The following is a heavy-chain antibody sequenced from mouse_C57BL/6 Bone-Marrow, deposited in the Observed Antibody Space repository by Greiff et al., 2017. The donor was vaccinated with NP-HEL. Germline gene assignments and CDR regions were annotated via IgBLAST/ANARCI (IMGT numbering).Heavy chain of an antibody. CDR3: ASRFAY. Sequence: VKLMESGPELVKPGASVKISCKASGYAFSSSWMNWVKQRPGKGLEWIGRIYPGDGDTNYNGKFKGKATLTADKSSSTAYMQLSSLTSEDSAVYFCASRFAYWGQGTLVTVSA. V-gene: IGHV1-82*01. J-gene: IGHJ3*01. CDR1: GYAFSSSW. CDR2: IYPGDGDT.